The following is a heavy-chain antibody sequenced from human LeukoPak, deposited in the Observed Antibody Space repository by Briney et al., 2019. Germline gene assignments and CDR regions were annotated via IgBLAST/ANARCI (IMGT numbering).Heavy chain of an antibody. CDR2: IYWDDDS. J-gene: IGHJ4*02. V-gene: IGHV2-5*02. Sequence: SGPTLVNPTQTLTLTCTLSGFSLSTSEVAVGWIRQPPGKALEWLALIYWDDDSRYTPSLKSRLTITKDASKNQVVLTLTNVDPVDTATYYCAHRPGDGSLAFDSWGQGTLVTVSS. CDR3: AHRPGDGSLAFDS. CDR1: GFSLSTSEVA. D-gene: IGHD7-27*01.